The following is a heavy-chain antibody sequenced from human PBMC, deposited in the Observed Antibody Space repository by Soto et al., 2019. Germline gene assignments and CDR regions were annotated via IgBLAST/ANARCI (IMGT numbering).Heavy chain of an antibody. CDR1: GFTFSSYE. D-gene: IGHD3-9*01. CDR3: ARGDYDILTGYLIDY. Sequence: GGSLRLSCAASGFTFSSYEMNWVRQAPGKGLEWVSYISSSGSTIYYADSVKGRFTISRDNAKNSLYLQMNSLRAEDTAVYYCARGDYDILTGYLIDYWGQGTLVTVSS. CDR2: ISSSGSTI. J-gene: IGHJ4*02. V-gene: IGHV3-48*03.